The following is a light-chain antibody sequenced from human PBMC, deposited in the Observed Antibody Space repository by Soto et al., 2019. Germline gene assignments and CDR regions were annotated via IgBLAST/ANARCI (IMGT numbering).Light chain of an antibody. Sequence: QSALTQPSSLSVSPGQSITISCTGTISDVGGYNYVSWYQQHPGKAPKLMIYEVSNRPSGVSNRFSGSKSGNTASLTISGLQAEDEADYYCSSYTSSRTGVFGTGTKVNVL. V-gene: IGLV2-14*01. CDR3: SSYTSSRTGV. CDR2: EVS. J-gene: IGLJ1*01. CDR1: ISDVGGYNY.